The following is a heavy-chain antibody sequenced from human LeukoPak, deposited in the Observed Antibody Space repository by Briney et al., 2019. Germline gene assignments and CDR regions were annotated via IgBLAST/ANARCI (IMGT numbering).Heavy chain of an antibody. J-gene: IGHJ5*02. CDR2: INHSGST. V-gene: IGHV4-34*01. D-gene: IGHD3-10*01. Sequence: PSETLSLTCAVYGGSFSGFYWSWVRQPPGKGLEWIGEINHSGSTYYNPSFKSRVTILVDTSRNQFSLKLTSATAADTAVYYCARGPDSGSYFAWFDPWGQGTLVTVSS. CDR3: ARGPDSGSYFAWFDP. CDR1: GGSFSGFY.